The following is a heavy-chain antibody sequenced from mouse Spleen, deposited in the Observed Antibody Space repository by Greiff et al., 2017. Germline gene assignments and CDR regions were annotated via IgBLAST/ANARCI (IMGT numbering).Heavy chain of an antibody. CDR2: INPSSGYT. Sequence: QVQLKQSGAELARPGASVKMSCKASGYTFTSYTMHWVKQRPGQGLEWIGYINPSSGYTKYNQKFKDKATLTADKSSSTAYMQLSSLTSEDSAVYYCARSGGNYSPYYYAMDYWGQGTSVTVSS. CDR1: GYTFTSYT. D-gene: IGHD2-1*01. CDR3: ARSGGNYSPYYYAMDY. J-gene: IGHJ4*01. V-gene: IGHV1-4*01.